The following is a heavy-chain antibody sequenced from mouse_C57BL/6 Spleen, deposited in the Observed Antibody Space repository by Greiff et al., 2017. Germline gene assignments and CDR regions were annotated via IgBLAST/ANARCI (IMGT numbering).Heavy chain of an antibody. J-gene: IGHJ3*01. CDR3: ATNWDGAWFAY. CDR2: ISSGSSTI. Sequence: EVQVVESGGGLVKPGGSLKLSCAASGFTFSDYGMHWVRQAPEKGLEWVAYISSGSSTIYYADTVKGRFTISRDNAKNTLFLQMTSLRSEDTAMYYCATNWDGAWFAYWGQGTLVTVSA. D-gene: IGHD4-1*01. CDR1: GFTFSDYG. V-gene: IGHV5-17*01.